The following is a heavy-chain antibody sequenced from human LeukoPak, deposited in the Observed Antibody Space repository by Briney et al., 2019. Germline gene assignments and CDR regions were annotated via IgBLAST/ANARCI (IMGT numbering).Heavy chain of an antibody. D-gene: IGHD3-10*01. CDR1: SGSISRYY. CDR2: IYYSGNT. J-gene: IGHJ3*02. V-gene: IGHV4-59*08. CDR3: ARLYGDLFDI. Sequence: SETLSLTCTVSSGSISRYYWSWIRQPPGKGLELIGHIYYSGNTNYNPSLKSRVTISVDTSKNQFSLKLNSVTAADTAVYYCARLYGDLFDIWGQGTTVTVSS.